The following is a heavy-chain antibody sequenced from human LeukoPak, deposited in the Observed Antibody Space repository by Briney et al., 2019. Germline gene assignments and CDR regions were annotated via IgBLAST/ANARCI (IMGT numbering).Heavy chain of an antibody. Sequence: AGGSLRLSCAASGFTFSDSWMSWVRQAPGKGLEWVANMNQDGSAKGYVDSVKGRFTISRDNAKNSLYLQMNSLRAEDTAVYYCARGTLLTVFDYWGQETRVTVS. D-gene: IGHD2-2*01. V-gene: IGHV3-7*03. J-gene: IGHJ4*02. CDR3: ARGTLLTVFDY. CDR2: MNQDGSAK. CDR1: GFTFSDSW.